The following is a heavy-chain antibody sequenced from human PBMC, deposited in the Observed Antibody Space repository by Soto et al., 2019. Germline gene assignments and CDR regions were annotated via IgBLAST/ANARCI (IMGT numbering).Heavy chain of an antibody. CDR2: ISYDGSNK. CDR1: GFTFSSYA. D-gene: IGHD1-26*01. V-gene: IGHV3-30-3*01. J-gene: IGHJ6*02. Sequence: GGSLRLSCAASGFTFSSYAMHWVRQAPGKGLEWVAVISYDGSNKYYADSVKGRFTISRDNSKNTLYLQMNSLRAEDTAVYYCARGLSGSYWSLAYYYYYGMDVWGQGPTAT. CDR3: ARGLSGSYWSLAYYYYYGMDV.